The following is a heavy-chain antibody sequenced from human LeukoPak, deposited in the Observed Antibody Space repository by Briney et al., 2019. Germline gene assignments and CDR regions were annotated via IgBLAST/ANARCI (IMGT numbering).Heavy chain of an antibody. Sequence: SETLSLTCTVSGGSISSGSYYWSWIRQPAGKGLEWIGRIYTSGSTNYNPSLKSRVTISVDTSKNQFSLKLSSVTAADTAVYYCARWGAGDYWSQGTLVTVPS. J-gene: IGHJ4*01. CDR2: IYTSGST. V-gene: IGHV4-61*02. CDR3: ARWGAGDY. CDR1: GGSISSGSYY. D-gene: IGHD3-16*01.